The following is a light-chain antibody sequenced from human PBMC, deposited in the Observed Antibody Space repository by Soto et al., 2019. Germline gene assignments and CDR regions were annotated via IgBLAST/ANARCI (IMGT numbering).Light chain of an antibody. CDR3: QNYNSAPPAGT. CDR2: AAS. CDR1: QGINNH. J-gene: IGKJ4*01. V-gene: IGKV1-27*01. Sequence: DFQMTQSPSSRSASVGDRVTITSRESQGINNHLAWFQQKPGKVPKVLIYAASTLQSGVPSRFSGSGSGTDFTLTISSLQPEDVATYYCQNYNSAPPAGTFGGGTKVEIK.